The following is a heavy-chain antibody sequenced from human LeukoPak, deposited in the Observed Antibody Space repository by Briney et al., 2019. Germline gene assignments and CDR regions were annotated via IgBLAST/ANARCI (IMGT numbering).Heavy chain of an antibody. J-gene: IGHJ4*02. Sequence: SETLSLTCTVSGDSITSYYWSWIRQPPGKGLEWIGYIYYSGSTNYNPSLKSRVTISVDTSKNQFSLKLSSVTAADTAVYYCASSSWYGKLDYWGQGTLVTVSS. CDR1: GDSITSYY. V-gene: IGHV4-59*08. CDR3: ASSSWYGKLDY. D-gene: IGHD6-13*01. CDR2: IYYSGST.